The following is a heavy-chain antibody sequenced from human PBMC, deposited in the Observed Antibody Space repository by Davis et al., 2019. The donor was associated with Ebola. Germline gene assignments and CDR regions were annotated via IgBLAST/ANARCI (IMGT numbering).Heavy chain of an antibody. CDR1: GASISSHY. CDR2: IYYDVNT. J-gene: IGHJ4*02. Sequence: SETLSLTCTVSGASISSHYWSWIRQSPGMGLEWIGHIYYDVNTKYSPSLKSRVTISSDTSKNQFSLKLTSVTAADTAVYYCAGGRDGYNFGFDYWGQGTLVTVSS. CDR3: AGGRDGYNFGFDY. V-gene: IGHV4-59*11. D-gene: IGHD5-24*01.